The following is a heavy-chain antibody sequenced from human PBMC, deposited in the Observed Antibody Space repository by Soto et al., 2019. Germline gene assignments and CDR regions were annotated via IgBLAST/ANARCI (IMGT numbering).Heavy chain of an antibody. V-gene: IGHV1-18*04. D-gene: IGHD3-22*01. CDR3: ARDGSIYYYDSSGYVPYWFDP. Sequence: GASVKVSCKASGYTFTSYGISWVRQAPGQGLERMGGISAYNGNTNYAQKLQGRVTMTTDTSTSTAYRELRSLRSDDTAVYYCARDGSIYYYDSSGYVPYWFDPWGQGTLLTVSS. CDR2: ISAYNGNT. J-gene: IGHJ5*02. CDR1: GYTFTSYG.